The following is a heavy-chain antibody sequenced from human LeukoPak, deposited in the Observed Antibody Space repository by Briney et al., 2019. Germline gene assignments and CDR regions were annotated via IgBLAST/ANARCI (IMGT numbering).Heavy chain of an antibody. J-gene: IGHJ4*02. CDR1: GFTFSSYA. CDR3: ARSRRRQQPTTPFDY. D-gene: IGHD6-13*01. Sequence: GGSLRLSCAASGFTFSSYAISWVRQAPGQGLEWMGRIIPILGIANYAQKFQGRVTITADKSTSTAYMELSSLRSEDTAVYYCARSRRRQQPTTPFDYWGQGTLVTVSS. V-gene: IGHV1-69*04. CDR2: IIPILGIA.